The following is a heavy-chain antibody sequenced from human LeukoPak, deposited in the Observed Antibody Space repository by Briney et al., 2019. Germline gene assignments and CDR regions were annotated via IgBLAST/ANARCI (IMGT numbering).Heavy chain of an antibody. Sequence: TLSLTCTVSGGSISSGGYYWSWIRQHPGKGLEWIGYIYYSGNAYYNPSLKSRVTISVDTSKNQFSLKLSSATAADAAVYYCARAYSYGPRTYYFDYWGQGTLVTVSS. CDR2: IYYSGNA. CDR1: GGSISSGGYY. CDR3: ARAYSYGPRTYYFDY. V-gene: IGHV4-31*03. D-gene: IGHD5-18*01. J-gene: IGHJ4*02.